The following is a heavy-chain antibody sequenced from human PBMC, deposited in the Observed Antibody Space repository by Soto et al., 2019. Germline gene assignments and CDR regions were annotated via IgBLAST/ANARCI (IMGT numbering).Heavy chain of an antibody. CDR2: ISEYSGDT. V-gene: IGHV1-18*01. CDR1: GYTFLNYG. J-gene: IGHJ5*02. D-gene: IGHD2-2*01. Sequence: QVQLVQSGAAVKKPGASVKVSCKASGYTFLNYGVSWVRHAPAQVLEGMGWISEYSGDTNYAQKVQGRITMTTDRATTTADMSVRSLRSDETAVYYCARDMDPHWSSSRCCGSWFDPWGQGTLVTVSS. CDR3: ARDMDPHWSSSRCCGSWFDP.